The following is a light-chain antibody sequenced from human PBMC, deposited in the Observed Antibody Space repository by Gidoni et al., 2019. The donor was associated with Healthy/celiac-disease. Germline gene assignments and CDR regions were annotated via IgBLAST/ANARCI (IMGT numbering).Light chain of an antibody. CDR3: SSYTSSSTPFYV. CDR1: SSDVGGYND. CDR2: DVS. J-gene: IGLJ1*01. Sequence: QSALTQPASVSGSPGQSITISCTGTSSDVGGYNDVSWYQQHPGKAPKLMIYDVSNRPSGVSNRFSGSKSGNTASLTISGLQAEDEADYYCSSYTSSSTPFYVFGTGTKVTVL. V-gene: IGLV2-14*01.